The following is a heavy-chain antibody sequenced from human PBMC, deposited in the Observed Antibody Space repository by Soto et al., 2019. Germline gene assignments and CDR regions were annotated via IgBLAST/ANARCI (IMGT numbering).Heavy chain of an antibody. V-gene: IGHV3-30*18. CDR2: ISYDGSNK. CDR3: AKDSYYYASSGYAFDI. CDR1: GFTFSSYG. D-gene: IGHD3-22*01. Sequence: QVQLVESGGGVVQPGRSLRLSCAASGFTFSSYGMHWVRQAPGKGLEWVAVISYDGSNKYYADSVKGRFTISRDNSKNTLYLQMNSLRAEDTGVYYCAKDSYYYASSGYAFDIWGQGTMVTVSS. J-gene: IGHJ3*02.